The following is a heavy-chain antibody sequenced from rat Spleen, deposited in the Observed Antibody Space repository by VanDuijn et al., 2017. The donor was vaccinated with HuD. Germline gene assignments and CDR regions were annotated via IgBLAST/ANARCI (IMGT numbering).Heavy chain of an antibody. CDR3: ESHGLYNNYGWFAY. CDR2: ISSDGSST. V-gene: IGHV5-29*01. CDR1: GFTFSDFF. Sequence: EVQLVESGGGLVQPGRSLKLSCAASGFTFSDFFMAWVRQAPAKGLEWVATISSDGSSTYYRDSVRGRFTISRDNAKSTLYLQMDSLRSEDTASYYCESHGLYNNYGWFAYWCQGTLVTVSS. J-gene: IGHJ3*01. D-gene: IGHD1-10*01.